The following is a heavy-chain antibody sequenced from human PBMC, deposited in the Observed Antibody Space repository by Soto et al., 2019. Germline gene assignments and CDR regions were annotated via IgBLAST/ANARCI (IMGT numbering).Heavy chain of an antibody. V-gene: IGHV4-4*02. CDR3: ARTGPYSSGNN. J-gene: IGHJ4*02. CDR2: IHSSGNT. CDR1: GTSVSGANW. Sequence: QVQLQESGPGLVDPLGTLSLTCAVSGTSVSGANWWGWVRQPPGKGLEWIGEIHSSGNTDYNPSLKRRLTISRXMSKNGFSLKLTSVTAADTAVYYCARTGPYSSGNNWGQGTLVTVSS. D-gene: IGHD3-22*01.